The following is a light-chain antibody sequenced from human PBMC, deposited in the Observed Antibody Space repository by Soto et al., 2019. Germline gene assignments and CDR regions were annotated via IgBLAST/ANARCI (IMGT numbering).Light chain of an antibody. Sequence: EIVLTQSPGTLSLSPGERATLSCRASQSVSNSYLAWYQQKPGQAPRPLISGASRRATGVPDRFSGSGSGTDFTLSISRLEPEDFAVYYCQQYSSLWTFGQGTKVDIK. CDR2: GAS. CDR3: QQYSSLWT. CDR1: QSVSNSY. J-gene: IGKJ1*01. V-gene: IGKV3-20*01.